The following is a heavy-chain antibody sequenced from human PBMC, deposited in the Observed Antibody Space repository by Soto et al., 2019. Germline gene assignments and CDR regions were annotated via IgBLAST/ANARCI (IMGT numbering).Heavy chain of an antibody. V-gene: IGHV1-18*04. Sequence: ASVKVSCKASGYTFTSYGISWVRQAPGQGLEWMGWISAYNGNTNYAQKLQGRVTMTTDTSTSTAYIELRSLRSDDTAVYYCARDRLKYSSGWFPRAFDYWGQGTLVTVSS. CDR3: ARDRLKYSSGWFPRAFDY. J-gene: IGHJ4*02. CDR2: ISAYNGNT. CDR1: GYTFTSYG. D-gene: IGHD6-19*01.